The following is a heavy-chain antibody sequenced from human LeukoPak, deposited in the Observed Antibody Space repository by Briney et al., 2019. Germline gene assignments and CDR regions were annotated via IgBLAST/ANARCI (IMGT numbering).Heavy chain of an antibody. CDR3: ARDTAMVNPHFDY. CDR2: INTNTGNP. D-gene: IGHD5-18*01. CDR1: GYTFTSYD. V-gene: IGHV7-4-1*02. Sequence: ASVKVSCKASGYTFTSYDMNWVRQAPGQGLEWMGWINTNTGNPIYAQGFTGRFVFSLDTSVSTAYLQISSLKAEDTAVYYCARDTAMVNPHFDYWGQGTLVTVSS. J-gene: IGHJ4*02.